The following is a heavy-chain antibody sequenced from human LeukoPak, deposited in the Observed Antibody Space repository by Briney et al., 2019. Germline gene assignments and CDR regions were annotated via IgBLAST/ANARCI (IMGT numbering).Heavy chain of an antibody. D-gene: IGHD4-17*01. V-gene: IGHV4-59*01. CDR3: ARGQTAVTTIWYFDL. CDR1: GGSISGYF. Sequence: SETLSLTCTVSGGSISGYFWSWVRQPPGKELEWIGYIYFSGTTNYNSSLKSRVTISVDTSKNQFSLKLNSVTAADTAMYCCARGQTAVTTIWYFDLWGRGTLVTVSS. CDR2: IYFSGTT. J-gene: IGHJ2*01.